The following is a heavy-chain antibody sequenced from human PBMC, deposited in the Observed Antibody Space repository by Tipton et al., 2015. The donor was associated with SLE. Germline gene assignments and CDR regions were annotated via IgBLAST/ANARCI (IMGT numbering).Heavy chain of an antibody. V-gene: IGHV4-39*07. D-gene: IGHD1-26*01. Sequence: LSLTCTVSGGSISSSSYYWGWIRQPPGKRLERIGSIYYSGSTYYNPSLKSRVTISVDTSKNQFSLKLSSVTAADTAVYYCARVGVGADYYYGMDVWGQGTTVTVSS. CDR1: GGSISSSSYY. CDR2: IYYSGST. CDR3: ARVGVGADYYYGMDV. J-gene: IGHJ6*02.